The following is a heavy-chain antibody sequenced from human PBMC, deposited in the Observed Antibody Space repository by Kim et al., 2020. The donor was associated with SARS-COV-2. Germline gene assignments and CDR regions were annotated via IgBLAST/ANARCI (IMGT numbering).Heavy chain of an antibody. D-gene: IGHD6-13*01. CDR3: AKGDSSSWYRGGPTPI. Sequence: GGSLRLSCAASGFTFSSYAMSWVRQAPGKGLEWVSAISGSGGSTYYADSVKGRYTISRDNSKNTLYLQMNSLRAEDTAVYYCAKGDSSSWYRGGPTPIWGQGKMVTVSS. CDR2: ISGSGGST. V-gene: IGHV3-23*01. J-gene: IGHJ4*02. CDR1: GFTFSSYA.